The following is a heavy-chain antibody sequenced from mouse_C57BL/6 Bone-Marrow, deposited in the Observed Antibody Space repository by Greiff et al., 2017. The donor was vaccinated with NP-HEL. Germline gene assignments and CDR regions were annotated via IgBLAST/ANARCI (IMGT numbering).Heavy chain of an antibody. Sequence: QVQLKQPGTELVKPGASVKLSCKASGYTFTSYWMHWVKQRPGQGLEWIGNINPSNGGTNYNEKFKSKATLTVDKSSSTAYMQLSSLTSEDSAVYYCARTKAGSSYYCDYWGQGTTLTVSS. J-gene: IGHJ2*01. D-gene: IGHD1-1*01. CDR3: ARTKAGSSYYCDY. CDR1: GYTFTSYW. CDR2: INPSNGGT. V-gene: IGHV1-53*01.